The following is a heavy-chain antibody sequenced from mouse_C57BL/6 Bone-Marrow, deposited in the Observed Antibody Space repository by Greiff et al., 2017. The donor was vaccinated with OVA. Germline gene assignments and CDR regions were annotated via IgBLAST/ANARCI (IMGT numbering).Heavy chain of an antibody. Sequence: VQLQQSGPGIVQPSQSLSITCTVSGFSLTSYGVHWVRQSPGKGLEWLGVIWSGGSTDYNAAFISRLSISKDNSKSQVFFKMNSLQADDTAIYYCARGPDGSYYFDYWGQGTTLTVSS. CDR2: IWSGGST. CDR1: GFSLTSYG. J-gene: IGHJ2*01. V-gene: IGHV2-2*01. D-gene: IGHD2-3*01. CDR3: ARGPDGSYYFDY.